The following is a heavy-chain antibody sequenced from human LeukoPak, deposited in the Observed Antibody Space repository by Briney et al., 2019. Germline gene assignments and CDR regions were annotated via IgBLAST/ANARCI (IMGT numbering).Heavy chain of an antibody. V-gene: IGHV3-33*01. Sequence: GGSLRLSCAATGFTFSSYGMHWVRQAPGKGLEWVAIIWYDGSNKYYADSMKGRFTISRDNPKNTLYLQMNSLRAEDTAVYYCARASGSSGWYYFDYWGQGTLVTVSS. J-gene: IGHJ4*02. CDR2: IWYDGSNK. CDR1: GFTFSSYG. D-gene: IGHD6-19*01. CDR3: ARASGSSGWYYFDY.